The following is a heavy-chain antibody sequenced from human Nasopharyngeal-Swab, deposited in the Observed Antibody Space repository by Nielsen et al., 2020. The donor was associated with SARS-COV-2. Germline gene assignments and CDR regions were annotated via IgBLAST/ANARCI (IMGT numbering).Heavy chain of an antibody. CDR1: GSTFSDSA. Sequence: GGSLRPSCAPSGSTFSDSAIHWVRQASGKGLEWVGPVSSIGNNYATAYSASVKGRFIIYTDDPTTTVYLQVNSLRAEDTAVYYCAKRYNWNPRENYFDYWGQGTLVTVSS. CDR2: VSSIGNNYAT. D-gene: IGHD1-20*01. J-gene: IGHJ4*02. CDR3: AKRYNWNPRENYFDY. V-gene: IGHV3-73*01.